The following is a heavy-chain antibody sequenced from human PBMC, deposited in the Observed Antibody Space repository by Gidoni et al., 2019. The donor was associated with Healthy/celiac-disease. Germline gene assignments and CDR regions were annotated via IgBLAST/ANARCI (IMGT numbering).Heavy chain of an antibody. V-gene: IGHV3-21*01. CDR3: ARDRGGYDYVWGRVRGGYFDY. J-gene: IGHJ4*02. Sequence: VKGRFTIARDNAKNSLYPHMNSLRAEDTAVYYCARDRGGYDYVWGRVRGGYFDYWGQGTLVTVSS. D-gene: IGHD3-16*01.